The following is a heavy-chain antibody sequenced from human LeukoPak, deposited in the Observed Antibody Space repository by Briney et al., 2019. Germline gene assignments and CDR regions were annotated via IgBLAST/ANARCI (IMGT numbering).Heavy chain of an antibody. J-gene: IGHJ4*02. CDR3: ARVLYHSEDY. CDR1: GFTVSSNY. Sequence: GGSLRLSCAASGFTVSSNYMSWVRQAPGKGLEWVSVICSGGSTYYADSVKGRFTISRDNSKNTLYLQMNSLRAEDTAVYYCARVLYHSEDYWGQGTLVTVSS. CDR2: ICSGGST. D-gene: IGHD2-15*01. V-gene: IGHV3-53*01.